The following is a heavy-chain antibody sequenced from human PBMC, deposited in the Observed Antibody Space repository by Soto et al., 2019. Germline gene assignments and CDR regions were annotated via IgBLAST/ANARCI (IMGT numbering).Heavy chain of an antibody. Sequence: SETLSLTCTVSGGYISSGGYYWSWIRQHPGKGLEWIGYIYYSGSTYYNPSLKSRVTISVDTSKNQFSLKLSSVTAADTAVYYCARYYCSSTSCYGDYWGQGTLVTVSS. CDR2: IYYSGST. V-gene: IGHV4-31*03. J-gene: IGHJ4*02. D-gene: IGHD2-2*01. CDR1: GGYISSGGYY. CDR3: ARYYCSSTSCYGDY.